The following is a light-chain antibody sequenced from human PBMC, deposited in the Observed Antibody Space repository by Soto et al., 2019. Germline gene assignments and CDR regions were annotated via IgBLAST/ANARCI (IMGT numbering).Light chain of an antibody. Sequence: DIQMTQSPSTLSASVGDRVTFTCRASQNINTWLAWYQQRPGRAPKLLIYKASTLKSGVPSRFSGSGSGTEFTLTISSLQPDDFATYYGQQCSSYYTFGQGTKLEI. CDR1: QNINTW. CDR2: KAS. CDR3: QQCSSYYT. J-gene: IGKJ2*01. V-gene: IGKV1-5*03.